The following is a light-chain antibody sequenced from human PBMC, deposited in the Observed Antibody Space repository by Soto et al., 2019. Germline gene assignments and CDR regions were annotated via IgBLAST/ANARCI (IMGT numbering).Light chain of an antibody. CDR2: EVS. Sequence: QSALTKPASVYGSPGQSITISCTGTSSDVGSYNVVSWYQQHPGKAPKLLIYEVSKRPSGVSDRFSGSKSGNTASLTISGLQAEDEADYHCCSYAGSSSAYVFGTGTKLTVL. CDR1: SSDVGSYNV. J-gene: IGLJ1*01. CDR3: CSYAGSSSAYV. V-gene: IGLV2-23*02.